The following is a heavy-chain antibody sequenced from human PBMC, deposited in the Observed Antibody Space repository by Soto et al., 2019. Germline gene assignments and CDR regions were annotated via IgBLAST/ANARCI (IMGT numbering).Heavy chain of an antibody. D-gene: IGHD6-19*01. Sequence: PGGSMRLSCAASGFTFSSYAMHWVRQAPGKGLEWVAVISYDGSNKYYADSVKGRFTISRDNSKNTLYLQMNSLRAEDTAVYYCARDRRYSSGRPHYYGMDVWGQGTTVTVSS. CDR3: ARDRRYSSGRPHYYGMDV. CDR1: GFTFSSYA. J-gene: IGHJ6*02. CDR2: ISYDGSNK. V-gene: IGHV3-30-3*01.